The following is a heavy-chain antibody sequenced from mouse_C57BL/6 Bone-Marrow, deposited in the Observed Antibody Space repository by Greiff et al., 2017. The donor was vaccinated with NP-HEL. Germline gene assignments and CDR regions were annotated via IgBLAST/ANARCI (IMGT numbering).Heavy chain of an antibody. V-gene: IGHV5-4*01. Sequence: EVHLVESGGGLVKPGGSLKLSCAASGFTFSSYAMSWVRQTPEKRLEWVATISDGGSYTYYPDNVKGRFTISRDNAKNNLYLQMSHLKSEDTAMYYCARGTNYYGSSYSWFAYWGQGTLVTVSA. D-gene: IGHD1-1*01. CDR2: ISDGGSYT. CDR1: GFTFSSYA. CDR3: ARGTNYYGSSYSWFAY. J-gene: IGHJ3*01.